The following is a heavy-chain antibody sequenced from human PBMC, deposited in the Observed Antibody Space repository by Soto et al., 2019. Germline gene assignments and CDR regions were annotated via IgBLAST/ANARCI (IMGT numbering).Heavy chain of an antibody. V-gene: IGHV4-39*01. CDR1: GGSISSSTYY. Sequence: QLQLQESGPGLVKPSETLSLTCTVSGGSISSSTYYWGWVRQSPGKGLEWIGSVCYRGGTYYNPSLKSRVNMSVDTSKNQFSLKLSSVTAADTAVYYCARKSDAVASKPPDYWGQGTLVTVSS. CDR3: ARKSDAVASKPPDY. CDR2: VCYRGGT. D-gene: IGHD5-12*01. J-gene: IGHJ4*02.